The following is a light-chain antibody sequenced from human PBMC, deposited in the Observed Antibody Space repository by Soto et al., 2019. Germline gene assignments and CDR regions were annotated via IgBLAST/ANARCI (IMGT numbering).Light chain of an antibody. CDR1: QTGSNSY. J-gene: IGKJ1*01. CDR2: GVS. CDR3: QHDGYPQWT. V-gene: IGKV3-20*01. Sequence: IVLTQSPGTLSLSPGARATLSCRASQTGSNSYLAWSQQKSGQAPRLLISGVSTRATGIPDRFSGSGSGTEFARTISRLEPEDFAVDIGQHDGYPQWTFGPGTKVEIK.